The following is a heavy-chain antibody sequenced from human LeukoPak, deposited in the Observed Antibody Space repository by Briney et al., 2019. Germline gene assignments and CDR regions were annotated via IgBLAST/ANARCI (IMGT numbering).Heavy chain of an antibody. CDR1: GGSFSGYY. J-gene: IGHJ4*02. D-gene: IGHD3-10*01. CDR3: ARVRTMVRGGFDY. CDR2: INHSGST. V-gene: IGHV4-34*01. Sequence: SETLSLTCAVYGGSFSGYYWSWIRQPPGKGLEWIGEINHSGSTNYNPSLKSRVTISVDTSKNQFSLKLGSVTAADTAVYYCARVRTMVRGGFDYWGQGTLVTVSS.